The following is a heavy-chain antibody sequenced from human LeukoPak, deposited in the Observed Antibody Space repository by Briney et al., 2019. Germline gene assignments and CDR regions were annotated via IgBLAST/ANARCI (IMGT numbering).Heavy chain of an antibody. D-gene: IGHD1-26*01. V-gene: IGHV1-18*01. Sequence: ASVKVSCKASGYTFTSYGISWVRQAPGQGLERMGWISAYNGNTNYAQKLQGRVTITTDTSTSTAYMELRSLRSDDTAVYYCARVLGATSPYGMDVWGQGTTVTVSS. CDR2: ISAYNGNT. CDR3: ARVLGATSPYGMDV. CDR1: GYTFTSYG. J-gene: IGHJ6*02.